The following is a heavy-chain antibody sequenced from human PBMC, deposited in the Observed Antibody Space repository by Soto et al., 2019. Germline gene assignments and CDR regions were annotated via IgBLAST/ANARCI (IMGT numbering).Heavy chain of an antibody. J-gene: IGHJ4*02. V-gene: IGHV3-48*02. CDR3: ARGNTQQLVLILFDY. D-gene: IGHD6-13*01. CDR2: ISSSSSTI. CDR1: GFTFSSYS. Sequence: SLRLSCAASGFTFSSYSMNWVRQAPGKGLEWVSYISSSSSTIYYADSVKGRFTISRDNAKNSLYLQMNSLRDEDTAVYYCARGNTQQLVLILFDYWGQGTLVTVSS.